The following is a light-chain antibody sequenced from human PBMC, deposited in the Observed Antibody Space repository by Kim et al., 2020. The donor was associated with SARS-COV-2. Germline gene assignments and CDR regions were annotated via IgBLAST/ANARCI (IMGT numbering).Light chain of an antibody. CDR2: GNS. CDR3: QSYDSSLSGSGV. V-gene: IGLV1-40*01. J-gene: IGLJ1*01. Sequence: VTISCTGSSSNIGAGYDVHWYQQLPGTAPKLLIYGNSNRPSGVPDRFSGSKSGTSASLAITGLQAEDEADYFCQSYDSSLSGSGVFGTGTKVTVL. CDR1: SSNIGAGYD.